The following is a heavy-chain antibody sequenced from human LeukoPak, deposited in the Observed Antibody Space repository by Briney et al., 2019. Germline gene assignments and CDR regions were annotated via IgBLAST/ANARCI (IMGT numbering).Heavy chain of an antibody. V-gene: IGHV1-2*02. D-gene: IGHD1-26*01. Sequence: VKVSCKSSGYTFIDYYLHWVRQAPGQGLEWLGWINSNSGGTDYAQRFQGRVTLTRDTSISTAYMELSSLTSDDTAVYYCARAWGSGSYRGKHWGQGSLVTV. CDR3: ARAWGSGSYRGKH. CDR1: GYTFIDYY. CDR2: INSNSGGT. J-gene: IGHJ1*01.